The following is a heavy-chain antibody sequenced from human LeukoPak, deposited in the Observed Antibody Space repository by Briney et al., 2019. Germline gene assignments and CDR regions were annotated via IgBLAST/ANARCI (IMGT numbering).Heavy chain of an antibody. Sequence: SEPLSLTCAVYGGSFSGYYWSGIRQPPGKGLELIGEINHSGSTNYKPSLKSRVTISVDTSKNQFSLKLNVVSADDTAVCYCAREICRYCSSTSTSWGQGTLVTVSS. CDR3: AREICRYCSSTSTS. CDR2: INHSGST. CDR1: GGSFSGYY. J-gene: IGHJ5*02. D-gene: IGHD2-2*01. V-gene: IGHV4-34*01.